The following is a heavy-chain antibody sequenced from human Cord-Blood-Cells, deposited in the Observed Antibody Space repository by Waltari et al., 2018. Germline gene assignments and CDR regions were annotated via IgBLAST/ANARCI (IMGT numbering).Heavy chain of an antibody. J-gene: IGHJ4*02. V-gene: IGHV3-23*01. CDR2: IGGSGGST. D-gene: IGHD3-3*01. Sequence: EVQLLESGGGLVQPGGSLRLSCAASGFTFSSYAMSWVRQAPGKGLEWVSAIGGSGGSTYDADAVEGRFTISRDNSKNTLYLQMNSLRAEDTAVYYCAKGTGVDFWSGPYFDYWGQGTLVTVSS. CDR1: GFTFSSYA. CDR3: AKGTGVDFWSGPYFDY.